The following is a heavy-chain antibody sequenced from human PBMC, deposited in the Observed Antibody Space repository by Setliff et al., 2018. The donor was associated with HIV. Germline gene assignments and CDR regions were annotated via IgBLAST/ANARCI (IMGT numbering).Heavy chain of an antibody. Sequence: PGGSLRLSCAASGFTIRGYWMDWVRQAPGKGLEWVASINEGGSVRFYVDSVKGRFTISRDNAENSLSLQMNSLRAEDTAVYYCARDTSGSYYVGGMDVWGQGTTVTVSS. V-gene: IGHV3-7*01. CDR1: GFTIRGYW. J-gene: IGHJ6*02. CDR2: INEGGSVR. CDR3: ARDTSGSYYVGGMDV. D-gene: IGHD1-26*01.